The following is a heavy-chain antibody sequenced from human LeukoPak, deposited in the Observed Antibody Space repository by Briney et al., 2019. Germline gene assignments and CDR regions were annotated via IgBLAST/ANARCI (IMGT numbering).Heavy chain of an antibody. V-gene: IGHV1-58*02. CDR1: RFTFNSSA. CDR3: AADLIAVTGSWY. J-gene: IGHJ4*02. D-gene: IGHD6-19*01. CDR2: IAVGSGNT. Sequence: GTSVTVSCKASRFTFNSSAMQWVRQARRQRPEWIGWIAVGSGNTNYAQKFQERVTITRDMFTNTVHLELSGLRSEDTAVYYCAADLIAVTGSWYWGQGTLVSVSS.